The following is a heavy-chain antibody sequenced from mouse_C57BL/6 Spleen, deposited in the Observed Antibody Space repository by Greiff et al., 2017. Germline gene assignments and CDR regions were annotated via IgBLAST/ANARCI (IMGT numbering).Heavy chain of an antibody. D-gene: IGHD1-1*01. CDR2: ISYDGSN. J-gene: IGHJ1*03. Sequence: EVKLMESGPGLVKPSQSLSLTCSVTGYSITSGYYWNWIRQFPGNKLEWMGYISYDGSNNYNPSLKNRISITRDTSKNQFFLKLKSVTTEETATYYCASYYYGSTEEGYFDVWGTGTTVTVSS. V-gene: IGHV3-6*01. CDR1: GYSITSGYY. CDR3: ASYYYGSTEEGYFDV.